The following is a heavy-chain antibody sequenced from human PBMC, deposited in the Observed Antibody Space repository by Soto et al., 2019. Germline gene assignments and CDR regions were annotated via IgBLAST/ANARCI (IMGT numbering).Heavy chain of an antibody. CDR2: VSGYHGGT. CDR1: GYTFTSHG. Sequence: QVQLVQSGDEVKNPGASVKISCKTSGYTFTSHGITWVRQAPGQGLEWMGWVSGYHGGTDYAQKFQGRVTITADESTSTAYMGLSSLRSEDTAVYYCARVPVPRGYSYGSSWFDPWGQGTLVTVSS. D-gene: IGHD5-18*01. J-gene: IGHJ5*02. CDR3: ARVPVPRGYSYGSSWFDP. V-gene: IGHV1-18*04.